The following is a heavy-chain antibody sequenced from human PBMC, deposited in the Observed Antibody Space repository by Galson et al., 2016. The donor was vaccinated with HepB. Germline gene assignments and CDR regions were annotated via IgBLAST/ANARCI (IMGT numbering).Heavy chain of an antibody. Sequence: SLRLSCAASRITLSGYAVSWVRQAPGTGLEWVSAISVSGDTTYHRDSVKGRFTISIDNSKNTVYLEMNSLRAEDTAVYYCATAATHIVVVAAATQGFPCDFWGQGTLVTASS. V-gene: IGHV3-23*01. CDR2: ISVSGDTT. J-gene: IGHJ4*02. CDR3: ATAATHIVVVAAATQGFPCDF. D-gene: IGHD2-15*01. CDR1: RITLSGYA.